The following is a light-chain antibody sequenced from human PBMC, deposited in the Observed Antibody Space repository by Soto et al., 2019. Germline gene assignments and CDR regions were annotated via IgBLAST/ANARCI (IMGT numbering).Light chain of an antibody. V-gene: IGKV3D-15*01. CDR2: GAS. CDR3: QQYNNWPLT. J-gene: IGKJ4*01. Sequence: EIVMTQSPATLSVSPGERATLSCRASQSVNNNLAWYQQKPGQAPRLLIYGASARATGIPARFSGSGSGTEFTLTISSLQSEDFAVYCCQQYNNWPLTLGGGTNVEIK. CDR1: QSVNNN.